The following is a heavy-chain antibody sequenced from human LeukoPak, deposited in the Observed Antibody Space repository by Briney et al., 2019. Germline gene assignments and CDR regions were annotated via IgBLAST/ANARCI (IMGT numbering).Heavy chain of an antibody. CDR3: ARDPPYCGGDCWFDP. V-gene: IGHV3-21*01. CDR2: ISSSSSYI. Sequence: PGGSLRLSCAASGFTFSSYSMNWVRQAPGKGLEWVSSISSSSSYIYYADSVKGRFTISRDNAKNSLYLQMNSLIAEDTAVYYCARDPPYCGGDCWFDPWGQGTLVTVSS. CDR1: GFTFSSYS. J-gene: IGHJ5*02. D-gene: IGHD2-21*01.